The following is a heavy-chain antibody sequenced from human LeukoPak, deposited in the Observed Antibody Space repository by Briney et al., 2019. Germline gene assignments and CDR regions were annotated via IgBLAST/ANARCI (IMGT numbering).Heavy chain of an antibody. CDR3: ARDISSSWYEDWFDP. CDR2: ISSSSSYI. Sequence: PGGSLRLSCAASGFTFSSYSMNWVRQAPGKGLEWVSSISSSSSYIYYADSVKGRFTISRDNAKNSLYLQMNSLRAEDTAVYYCARDISSSWYEDWFDPWGQGTLVTVSS. J-gene: IGHJ5*02. CDR1: GFTFSSYS. D-gene: IGHD6-13*01. V-gene: IGHV3-21*01.